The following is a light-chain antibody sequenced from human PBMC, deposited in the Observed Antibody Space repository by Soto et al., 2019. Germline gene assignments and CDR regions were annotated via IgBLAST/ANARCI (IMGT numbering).Light chain of an antibody. CDR1: QSVSSN. Sequence: EIVMTQSPATLSVSPGERATLSCRASQSVSSNFAWYQQKPGQAPRLLIYGASTRATGIPARFSGSGSGTEFTLTISSLQSEDFAVYYCQQCNTWPRTFGQGTKVEIK. CDR3: QQCNTWPRT. CDR2: GAS. V-gene: IGKV3-15*01. J-gene: IGKJ1*01.